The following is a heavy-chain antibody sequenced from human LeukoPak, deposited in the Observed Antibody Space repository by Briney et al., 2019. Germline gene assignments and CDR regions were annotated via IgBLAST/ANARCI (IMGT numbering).Heavy chain of an antibody. J-gene: IGHJ4*02. CDR2: ISGSGGST. CDR1: GFTFSSYA. CDR3: AKDLEVTPPLEYFDY. D-gene: IGHD1-1*01. Sequence: GGSLRLSCAASGFTFSSYAMSWVRQAPGKGLEWVSAISGSGGSTYYAGSVKGRFTISRDNSKNTLYLQMNSLRAEDTAVYYCAKDLEVTPPLEYFDYWGQGTLVTVSS. V-gene: IGHV3-23*01.